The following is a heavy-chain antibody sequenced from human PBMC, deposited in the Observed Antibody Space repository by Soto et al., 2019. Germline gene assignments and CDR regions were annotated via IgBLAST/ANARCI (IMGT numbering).Heavy chain of an antibody. CDR1: GGTFSSYA. D-gene: IGHD6-6*01. CDR2: IIPIFGTA. CDR3: ASPSIAARPYYYYYVMDV. J-gene: IGHJ6*02. Sequence: QVQLVQSGAEVKKPGSSVKVSCKASGGTFSSYAISWVRQAPGQGLEWMGGIIPIFGTANYAQKFQGRVTITADEATSTAYMELSSLRSEDTAVYYCASPSIAARPYYYYYVMDVWGQGTTVTVSS. V-gene: IGHV1-69*01.